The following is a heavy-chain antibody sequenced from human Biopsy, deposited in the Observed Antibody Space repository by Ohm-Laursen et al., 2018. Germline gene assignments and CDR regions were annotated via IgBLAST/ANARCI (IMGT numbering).Heavy chain of an antibody. CDR3: ARDRGYYSDRTVPGYFDL. D-gene: IGHD3-22*01. CDR1: GDSISSYY. J-gene: IGHJ2*01. CDR2: VYYTGST. V-gene: IGHV4-59*01. Sequence: GTLSLTCTVSGDSISSYYWSWTRQPPGKGLQWIGYVYYTGSTDYNPSLQSRVTISVDTSKDHFSLRLRSVTPADTAIYYCARDRGYYSDRTVPGYFDLWGRGTLVTVSS.